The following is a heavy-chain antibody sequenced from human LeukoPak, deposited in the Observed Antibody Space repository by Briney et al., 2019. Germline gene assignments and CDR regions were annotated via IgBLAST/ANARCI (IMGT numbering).Heavy chain of an antibody. CDR3: ARGEFNGLDY. CDR1: GFTFSSYA. Sequence: GRSLRLSCAASGFTFSSYAMHWVRQAPGKGLEWVAVILYDGSNKYYADSVKGRFTISRDNSKNTLYLRMNSLRAEDTAVYYCARGEFNGLDYWGQGTLVTVSS. J-gene: IGHJ4*02. CDR2: ILYDGSNK. V-gene: IGHV3-30-3*01. D-gene: IGHD2-8*01.